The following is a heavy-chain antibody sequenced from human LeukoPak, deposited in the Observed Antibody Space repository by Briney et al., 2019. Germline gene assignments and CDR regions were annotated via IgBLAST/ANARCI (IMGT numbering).Heavy chain of an antibody. Sequence: GGSLRLSCAASGFTFSSYAMSWVRQAPGKGLEWVSAISGSGGSTYYADSVKGRFTISRDNSKNTLYLQMNSLRAEDTAVYYCAKDRTITIFGVVDWFDPWGQGTLVTVSS. CDR2: ISGSGGST. V-gene: IGHV3-23*01. J-gene: IGHJ5*02. CDR1: GFTFSSYA. CDR3: AKDRTITIFGVVDWFDP. D-gene: IGHD3-3*01.